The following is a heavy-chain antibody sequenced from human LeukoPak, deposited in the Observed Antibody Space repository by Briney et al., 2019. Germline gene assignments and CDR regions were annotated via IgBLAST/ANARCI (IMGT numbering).Heavy chain of an antibody. Sequence: PGGSLRLSCAASGFTFSSYGMSWVRQAPGKGLEWVSVISGSGGSTYYADSVKGRFTISRDNSKNTLYLQMNSLRAEDTAVYYCAKVGGLGYGSGIFDYWGQGTLVTVSS. CDR1: GFTFSSYG. D-gene: IGHD3-10*01. J-gene: IGHJ4*02. V-gene: IGHV3-23*01. CDR3: AKVGGLGYGSGIFDY. CDR2: ISGSGGST.